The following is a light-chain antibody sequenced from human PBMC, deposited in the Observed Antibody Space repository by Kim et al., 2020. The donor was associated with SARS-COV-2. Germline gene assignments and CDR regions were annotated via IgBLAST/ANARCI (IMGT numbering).Light chain of an antibody. CDR2: DVN. V-gene: IGLV2-11*01. Sequence: QSALTQPRSVSGSPGQSVTISCTGTNNDVGAYRFVSWYQQHPGKAPKFLIYDVNKRPSGVPDRFSGSKSGNTASLTISGLQAEDEADYYCCSYAGSSTYVFGGGTQLTVL. CDR1: NNDVGAYRF. CDR3: CSYAGSSTYV. J-gene: IGLJ2*01.